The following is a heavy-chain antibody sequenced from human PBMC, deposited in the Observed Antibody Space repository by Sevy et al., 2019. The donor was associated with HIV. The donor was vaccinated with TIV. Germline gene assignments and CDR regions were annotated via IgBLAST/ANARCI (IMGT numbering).Heavy chain of an antibody. D-gene: IGHD6-13*01. CDR1: GYIFSDYN. Sequence: ASVKVSCKSTGYIFSDYNMHWVRQAPGQGLEWMALINPKSGDTIYAQRLRGRVSMTRDTSMSTAYMELSGLTSDDTAVYYCVRESITAPKTLLSLDIWGQGTMVTVSS. CDR2: INPKSGDT. J-gene: IGHJ3*02. V-gene: IGHV1-2*06. CDR3: VRESITAPKTLLSLDI.